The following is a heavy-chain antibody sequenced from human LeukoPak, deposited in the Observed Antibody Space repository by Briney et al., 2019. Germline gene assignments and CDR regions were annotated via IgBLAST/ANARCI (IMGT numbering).Heavy chain of an antibody. J-gene: IGHJ4*02. CDR1: GYTFTGYY. Sequence: ASVKVSCKASGYTFTGYYLHWVRQAPGQGLEWTGWINPNSGDTYYAQKFQGRVTMTRDTSISTAYMELSRLTSDDTAIYYCEKDLTYWGQGTLVTVSS. CDR2: INPNSGDT. CDR3: EKDLTY. V-gene: IGHV1-2*02.